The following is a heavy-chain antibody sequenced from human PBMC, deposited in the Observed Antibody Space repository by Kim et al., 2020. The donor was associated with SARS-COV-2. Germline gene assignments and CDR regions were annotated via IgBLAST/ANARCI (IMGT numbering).Heavy chain of an antibody. Sequence: SETLSLTCAVYGGSFSGYYWSWIRQPPGKGLEWIGEINHSGSTNYNPSLKSRVTISVDTSKNQFSLKLSSVTAADTAVYYCARSGAMANFDYWGQGTLVTVSS. CDR2: INHSGST. CDR1: GGSFSGYY. V-gene: IGHV4-34*01. J-gene: IGHJ4*02. D-gene: IGHD5-18*01. CDR3: ARSGAMANFDY.